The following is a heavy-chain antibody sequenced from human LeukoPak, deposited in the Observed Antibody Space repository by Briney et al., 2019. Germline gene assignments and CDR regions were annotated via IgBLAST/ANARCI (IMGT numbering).Heavy chain of an antibody. V-gene: IGHV4-39*01. Sequence: PSETLSLTCTVSGGSISSSSYYWGWIRQPPGKGLEWIGSIYYSGSTYYNPSLKSRVTISVDTSKNQFSLKLSSVTAADTAVYYCARLPVWGSKGVSGMDVRGQGTTVTVSS. J-gene: IGHJ6*02. CDR3: ARLPVWGSKGVSGMDV. D-gene: IGHD3-16*01. CDR2: IYYSGST. CDR1: GGSISSSSYY.